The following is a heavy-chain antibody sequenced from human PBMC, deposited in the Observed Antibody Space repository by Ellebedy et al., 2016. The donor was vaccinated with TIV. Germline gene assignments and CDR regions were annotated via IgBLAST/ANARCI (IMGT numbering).Heavy chain of an antibody. CDR2: MNPNSGGT. CDR3: ARAAIGHDAFDI. CDR1: GYTFTSYD. V-gene: IGHV1-2*04. Sequence: AASVKVSCKASGYTFTSYDINWVRQATGQGLEWMGWMNPNSGGTNYAQKFQGWVTMTRDTSISTAYMELSRLRSDDTAVYYCARAAIGHDAFDIWGQGTMVTVSS. J-gene: IGHJ3*02.